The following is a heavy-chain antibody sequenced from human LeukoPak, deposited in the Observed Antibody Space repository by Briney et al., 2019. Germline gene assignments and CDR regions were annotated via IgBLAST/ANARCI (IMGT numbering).Heavy chain of an antibody. Sequence: ASVKVSCKVSGYTLTELSMHWVRQAPGQGLEWMGWINPNSGGTNYAQKFQGRVTMTRDTSISTAYMELSRLRSDDTAVYYCAREVLAGSGFGYWGQGTLVTVSS. V-gene: IGHV1-2*02. CDR3: AREVLAGSGFGY. D-gene: IGHD2-15*01. CDR2: INPNSGGT. CDR1: GYTLTELS. J-gene: IGHJ4*02.